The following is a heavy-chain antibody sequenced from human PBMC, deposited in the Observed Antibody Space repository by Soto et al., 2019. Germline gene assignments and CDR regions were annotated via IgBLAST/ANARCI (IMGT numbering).Heavy chain of an antibody. J-gene: IGHJ4*02. CDR2: IYYSGST. V-gene: IGHV4-31*03. D-gene: IGHD2-2*01. Sequence: QVQLQESGPGLVKPSQTLSLTCTVSGGSISSGGYSWSWIRQHPGKGLEWIGYIYYSGSTYYNPSLKSRVTISVDTSKNQFSLKLSSVTAADTAVYYCARGRSSTDIDYWGQGTLVTVSS. CDR3: ARGRSSTDIDY. CDR1: GGSISSGGYS.